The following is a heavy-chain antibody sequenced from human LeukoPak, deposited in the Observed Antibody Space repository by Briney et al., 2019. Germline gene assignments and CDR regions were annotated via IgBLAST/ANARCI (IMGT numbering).Heavy chain of an antibody. J-gene: IGHJ6*02. CDR1: GYTFTSYG. CDR3: ARGRADYDFWSGYYRGMDV. CDR2: ISAYNGNT. Sequence: GASVKVSCKASGYTFTSYGISWVRQAPGQGLEWMGWISAYNGNTNYAQKLQGRVTMTTDTSTSTAYMELRSLRSDDTAVYYCARGRADYDFWSGYYRGMDVWGQGTTVTVSS. D-gene: IGHD3-3*01. V-gene: IGHV1-18*01.